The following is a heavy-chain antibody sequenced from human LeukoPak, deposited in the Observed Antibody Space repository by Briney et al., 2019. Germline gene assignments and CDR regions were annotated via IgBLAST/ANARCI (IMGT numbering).Heavy chain of an antibody. J-gene: IGHJ4*02. V-gene: IGHV1-69*13. CDR3: AAGWVCSGGSCYYYFDY. CDR2: IIPMFGTP. D-gene: IGHD2-15*01. CDR1: GGTFSNYA. Sequence: SVKVSCKASGGTFSNYAINWVRQAPEQGLEWMGGIIPMFGTPNYAQKFQGRVTISADESTRTAFMELSSLRSEDTAVYYCAAGWVCSGGSCYYYFDYWGQGTLVTVSS.